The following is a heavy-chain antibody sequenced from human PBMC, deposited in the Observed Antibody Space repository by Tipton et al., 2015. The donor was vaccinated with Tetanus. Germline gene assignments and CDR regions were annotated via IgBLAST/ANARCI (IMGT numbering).Heavy chain of an antibody. J-gene: IGHJ5*02. Sequence: LSLTCTVSGGSVSSGAYCWSWIRQHPGKCLESIGCISSRGSTYYNPSLTSRVSISVDTSKNQFSLKLTSVTVADTAIYYCARGGGSPTVQRPTVRWFGPWGHGTLVTVSS. CDR1: GGSVSSGAYC. CDR3: ARGGGSPTVQRPTVRWFGP. CDR2: ISSRGST. D-gene: IGHD4-11*01. V-gene: IGHV4-31*03.